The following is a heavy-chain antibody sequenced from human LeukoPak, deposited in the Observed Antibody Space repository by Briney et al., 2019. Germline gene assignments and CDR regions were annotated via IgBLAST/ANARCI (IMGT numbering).Heavy chain of an antibody. Sequence: SQTLSLTCTISGGSISSGGYSWSWIRQPPGGGLEWIGNIYHSGSTYYNPSLKSRVIISVDRSKNQFSLKLSSVTAADTAVYYCARGGNGYFSNAFDIWGQGTMVTVSS. CDR2: IYHSGST. J-gene: IGHJ3*02. CDR1: GGSISSGGYS. D-gene: IGHD5-18*01. V-gene: IGHV4-30-2*01. CDR3: ARGGNGYFSNAFDI.